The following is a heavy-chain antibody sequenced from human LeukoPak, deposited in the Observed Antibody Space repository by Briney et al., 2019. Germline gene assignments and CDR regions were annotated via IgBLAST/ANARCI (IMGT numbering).Heavy chain of an antibody. J-gene: IGHJ4*02. CDR3: AKDPTDFDSSGQTYFDS. D-gene: IGHD3-22*01. Sequence: GGSLRLSCAASGFTFSNYWMSWVRQAPGKGLEWVAHIKQDGTEKYYVDSVKGRFTISRDNAKNSLFLQMNSLRAEDTAVYYCAKDPTDFDSSGQTYFDSWGQGTLVTVSS. CDR1: GFTFSNYW. CDR2: IKQDGTEK. V-gene: IGHV3-7*03.